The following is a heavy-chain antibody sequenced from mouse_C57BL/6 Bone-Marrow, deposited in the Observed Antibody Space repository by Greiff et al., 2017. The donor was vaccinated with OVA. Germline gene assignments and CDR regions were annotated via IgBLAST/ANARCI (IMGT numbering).Heavy chain of an antibody. CDR1: GFNIKDDY. CDR2: IDPETGDT. J-gene: IGHJ2*01. D-gene: IGHD1-1*02. Sequence: VQLKESGAELVRPGASVKLSCTASGFNIKDDYMHWVKQRPEQGLEWIGWIDPETGDTEYASKFQGKATITADTSSNTAYLQLSSLTSEDTAVYYCTLYGSCDYWGQGTTLPVSS. CDR3: TLYGSCDY. V-gene: IGHV14-4*01.